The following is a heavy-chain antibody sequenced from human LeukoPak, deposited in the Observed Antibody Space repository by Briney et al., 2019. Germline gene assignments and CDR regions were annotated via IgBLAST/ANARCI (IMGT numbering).Heavy chain of an antibody. D-gene: IGHD4-17*01. CDR2: IKEDGSER. Sequence: GGSLRLSCEGSAFIFSGHWMNWVRQTPGKGLEWVASIKEDGSERQYVDSVKGRFSISRDNTKGSLFLQLNSLRAEDTAVYYCARAARYGAPGVGYFDLWGRGTLVTVSS. CDR3: ARAARYGAPGVGYFDL. J-gene: IGHJ2*01. CDR1: AFIFSGHW. V-gene: IGHV3-7*03.